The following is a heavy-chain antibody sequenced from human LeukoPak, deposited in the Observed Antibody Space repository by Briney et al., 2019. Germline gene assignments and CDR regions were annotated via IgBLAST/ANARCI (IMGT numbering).Heavy chain of an antibody. D-gene: IGHD3-10*01. CDR1: GFTFGSYA. J-gene: IGHJ4*02. CDR2: ISGSGGST. CDR3: AKGRMVRGVFDY. Sequence: QSGGSLRLSCAASGFTFGSYAMSLVRQAPGKGLEWVSAISGSGGSTYYADSVKGRFTISRDNSKNTLYPQMNSLRAEDTAVYYCAKGRMVRGVFDYWGQGTLVTVSS. V-gene: IGHV3-23*01.